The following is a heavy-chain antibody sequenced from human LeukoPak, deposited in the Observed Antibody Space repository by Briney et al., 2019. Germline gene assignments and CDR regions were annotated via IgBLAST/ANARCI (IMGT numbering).Heavy chain of an antibody. Sequence: PRGSLKLSCADSGFTFSGSAIHWVRQSSGKGLEWVGQIDKKDKGYATATAYAASVKGRFTISRDDSINTAYLQMKSLKTEDTALYYCTRDSGTYNWFDPWGQGTLVTVSS. CDR1: GFTFSGSA. J-gene: IGHJ5*02. D-gene: IGHD1-26*01. V-gene: IGHV3-73*01. CDR2: IDKKDKGYATAT. CDR3: TRDSGTYNWFDP.